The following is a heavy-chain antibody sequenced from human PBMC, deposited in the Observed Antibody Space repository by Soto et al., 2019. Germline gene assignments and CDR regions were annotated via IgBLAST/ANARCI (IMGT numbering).Heavy chain of an antibody. V-gene: IGHV4-30-4*01. CDR3: TTDYDFGHYEIIDS. J-gene: IGHJ4*02. D-gene: IGHD4-17*01. CDR2: IHYRGTT. CDR1: GGPINSGDYY. Sequence: QVHLQESGPGLVKPSQTLSLTCTVSGGPINSGDYYWGWVRQSPEKGLEWIGYIHYRGTTFYTPSLKDRVTISIDTSKKQFALRLSSVTAADPAVYDCTTDYDFGHYEIIDSWGQGTLVTVSS.